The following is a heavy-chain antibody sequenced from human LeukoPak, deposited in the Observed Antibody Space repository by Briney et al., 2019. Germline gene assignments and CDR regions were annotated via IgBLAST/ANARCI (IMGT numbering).Heavy chain of an antibody. Sequence: SETLSLTWTVSGGSISSYDWSWIRQPPGKWLEWIGYIYYSGSTNYNPSLKSRVTISVDTSKNQFSLKLSSVTAADTAVYYCARQVVVRGAYFDYWGQGTLVTVSS. V-gene: IGHV4-59*08. D-gene: IGHD3-10*01. CDR1: GGSISSYD. CDR2: IYYSGST. CDR3: ARQVVVRGAYFDY. J-gene: IGHJ4*02.